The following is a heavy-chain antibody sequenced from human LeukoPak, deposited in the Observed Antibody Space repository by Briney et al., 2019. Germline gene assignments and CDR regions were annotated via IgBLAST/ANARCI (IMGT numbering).Heavy chain of an antibody. CDR1: GGSVSSYY. Sequence: SETLSLTCTVSGGSVSSYYWSWIRQPPGKGLEWIGYIYYSGSTNYNPSLKSRVTISVDTSKNQLSLKLSSVTAADTAVYYCARGSDHYVTRRAFDIWGQGTMVTVSS. CDR3: ARGSDHYVTRRAFDI. D-gene: IGHD3-16*01. J-gene: IGHJ3*02. V-gene: IGHV4-59*02. CDR2: IYYSGST.